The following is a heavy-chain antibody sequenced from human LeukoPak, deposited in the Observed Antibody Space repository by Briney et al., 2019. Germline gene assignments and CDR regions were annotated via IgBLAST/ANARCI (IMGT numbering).Heavy chain of an antibody. J-gene: IGHJ4*02. Sequence: SETLSLTCAVYGGSFSGYYWSWIRQPPGKGLEWIGEINHSGSTNYNPSLKSRVTISVDTSKNQFSLKLSSVTAADTAVYYCARFYDFWRGYYRGGGYFDYWGQGTLVTVSS. D-gene: IGHD3-3*01. CDR1: GGSFSGYY. CDR2: INHSGST. CDR3: ARFYDFWRGYYRGGGYFDY. V-gene: IGHV4-34*01.